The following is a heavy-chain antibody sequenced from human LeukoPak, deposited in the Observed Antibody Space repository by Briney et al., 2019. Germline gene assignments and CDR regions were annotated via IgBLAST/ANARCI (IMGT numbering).Heavy chain of an antibody. CDR3: ARDRQAGSSSWSIYYFDY. CDR1: GFTFSSYW. J-gene: IGHJ4*02. Sequence: PGGSLRLSCAAFGFTFSSYWMSWVRQAPGKGLEWVANIKQDGSEKYYVDSVKGRFTISRDNAKNSLYLQMNSLRAEDTAVYYCARDRQAGSSSWSIYYFDYWGQGALVTVSS. D-gene: IGHD6-13*01. V-gene: IGHV3-7*01. CDR2: IKQDGSEK.